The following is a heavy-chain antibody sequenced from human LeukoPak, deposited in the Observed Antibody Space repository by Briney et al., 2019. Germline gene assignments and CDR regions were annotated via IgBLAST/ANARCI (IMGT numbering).Heavy chain of an antibody. J-gene: IGHJ4*02. Sequence: KTGQSLKISCKGSGYTFTAYWIGWVRQKPGKGLEFMGMIYPGDSDTRCSPSFQGQVTMSADKSINTAYLQWRSLQASDTATYYCARYSSSSFHYWGQGTLVTASS. CDR3: ARYSSSSFHY. CDR2: IYPGDSDT. CDR1: GYTFTAYW. D-gene: IGHD4-11*01. V-gene: IGHV5-51*03.